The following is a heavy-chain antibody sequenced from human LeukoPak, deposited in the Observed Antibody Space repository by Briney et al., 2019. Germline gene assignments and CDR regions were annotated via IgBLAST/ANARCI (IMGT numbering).Heavy chain of an antibody. V-gene: IGHV1-58*02. D-gene: IGHD5-12*01. J-gene: IGHJ4*02. CDR3: AAAGSGSGYGY. Sequence: SVKVSCKASGFTFTSSAMQWVRQACGQRLEWIGWIIVGSGNTNYAQKFQERVTITRDMSTSTAYMELSSLRSEDTAVYYCAAAGSGSGYGYWGQGTLVTVSS. CDR2: IIVGSGNT. CDR1: GFTFTSSA.